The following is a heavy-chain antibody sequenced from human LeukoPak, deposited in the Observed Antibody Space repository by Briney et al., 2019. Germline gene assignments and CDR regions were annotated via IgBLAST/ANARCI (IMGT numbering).Heavy chain of an antibody. D-gene: IGHD5-12*01. Sequence: PGGSLRLSCAASGFTVDSNYLSWVRQAPGKGLEWVSTIYTGGNTYYAASVKGRFTISRDFSKNTVFLHMNSLRAEDTAMYYCARGHDSGYYDYFDYWGQGALVTVSS. CDR1: GFTVDSNY. J-gene: IGHJ4*02. CDR3: ARGHDSGYYDYFDY. V-gene: IGHV3-53*01. CDR2: IYTGGNT.